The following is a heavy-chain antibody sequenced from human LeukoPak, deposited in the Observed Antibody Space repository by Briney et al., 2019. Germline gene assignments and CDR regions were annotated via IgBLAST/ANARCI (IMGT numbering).Heavy chain of an antibody. D-gene: IGHD5-18*01. CDR1: GYSISSGYY. CDR3: ARQPRIQLWLNYFDY. Sequence: SETLSLTCTVSGYSISSGYYWSWIRQPPGKGLEWIGYIYYSGSTNYSPSLKSRVTISVDTSKNQFSLKLSSVTAADTAVYYCARQPRIQLWLNYFDYWGQGTLVTVSS. J-gene: IGHJ4*02. CDR2: IYYSGST. V-gene: IGHV4-61*01.